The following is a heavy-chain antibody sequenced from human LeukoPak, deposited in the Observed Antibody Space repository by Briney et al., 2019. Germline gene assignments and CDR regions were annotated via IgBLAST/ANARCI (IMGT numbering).Heavy chain of an antibody. J-gene: IGHJ4*02. CDR3: ARDLRAIAAAVFDY. CDR1: GFTFSSYA. V-gene: IGHV3-30-3*01. CDR2: ISSDGSNK. Sequence: GRSLRLSCAASGFTFSSYAMHWGRQAPGKGLEGVAVISSDGSNKYYADSVKGRFTISRDNSKNTLYLQMNSLRAEDTAVYYCARDLRAIAAAVFDYWGQGSLVTVSS. D-gene: IGHD6-13*01.